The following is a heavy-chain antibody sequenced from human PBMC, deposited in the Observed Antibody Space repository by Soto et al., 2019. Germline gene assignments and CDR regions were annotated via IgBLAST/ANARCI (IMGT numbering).Heavy chain of an antibody. CDR3: ARGYSHYAH. Sequence: PPETLSLTCTVSGGSVSRDSNFWSWIRQPPGKGLEWIGYIYYSGPSRYNPSLESRVTISIDSSKNQVSLTLTSVTAADTAVYYCARGYSHYAHWGRGTLVTVSS. CDR2: IYYSGPS. J-gene: IGHJ4*02. V-gene: IGHV4-61*01. D-gene: IGHD4-4*01. CDR1: GGSVSRDSNF.